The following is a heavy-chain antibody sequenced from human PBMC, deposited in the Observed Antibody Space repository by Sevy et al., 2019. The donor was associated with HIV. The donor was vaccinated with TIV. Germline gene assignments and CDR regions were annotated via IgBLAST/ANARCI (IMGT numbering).Heavy chain of an antibody. J-gene: IGHJ3*02. D-gene: IGHD5-18*01. CDR1: GYTFTDNT. CDR2: INPNSGGT. CDR3: AKDRAAMVGDAFDI. Sequence: ASVKVSCKASGYTFTDNTIHWVRQAPGQGLEWMGWINPNSGGTKYAQKFQGRVTMTRDTSINTAYMELSRLRSDDTAVYYCAKDRAAMVGDAFDIWGQGTMVTVSS. V-gene: IGHV1-2*02.